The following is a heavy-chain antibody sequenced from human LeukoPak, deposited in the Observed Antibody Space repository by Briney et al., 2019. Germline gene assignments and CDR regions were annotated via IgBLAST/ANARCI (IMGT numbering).Heavy chain of an antibody. CDR2: ITRSSDTI. J-gene: IGHJ4*02. V-gene: IGHV3-48*02. CDR3: ARVYSSGWYFDY. CDR1: GFTFSSYS. Sequence: GGSLRLSCAASGFTFSSYSMNWVRQAPGKGLEWVSYITRSSDTIYYADSVKGRFTISRDNAKNSVYLQMNSLRDEDTSVYYCARVYSSGWYFDYWGQGTLVTVSS. D-gene: IGHD6-19*01.